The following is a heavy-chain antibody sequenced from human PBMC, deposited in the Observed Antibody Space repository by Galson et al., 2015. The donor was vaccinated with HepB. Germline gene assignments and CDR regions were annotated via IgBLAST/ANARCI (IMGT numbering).Heavy chain of an antibody. Sequence: SLRLSCAASGFTFSSYGMHWVRQAPGKGLEWVAVIWYDGSNKYYADSVKGRFTISRDNSKNTLYLQMNSLRAEDTAVYYCARHGFYCYGMDVWGQGTTVTVSS. CDR1: GFTFSSYG. CDR2: IWYDGSNK. CDR3: ARHGFYCYGMDV. V-gene: IGHV3-33*08. J-gene: IGHJ6*02.